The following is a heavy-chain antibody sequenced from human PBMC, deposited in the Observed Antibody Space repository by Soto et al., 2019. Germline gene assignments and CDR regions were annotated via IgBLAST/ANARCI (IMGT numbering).Heavy chain of an antibody. CDR1: GYTFTSYD. V-gene: IGHV1-8*01. CDR2: MNPNSGNT. Sequence: QVQLVQSGAEVKKPGASVKVSCKASGYTFTSYDINWVRQATGQGLEWMGWMNPNSGNTGYAQKFQGRVTMTRNTSISTAYMELSSLRSEDTAVYYCARGANYYVSSGYYPPDYWGQGTLVTVSS. CDR3: ARGANYYVSSGYYPPDY. J-gene: IGHJ4*02. D-gene: IGHD3-22*01.